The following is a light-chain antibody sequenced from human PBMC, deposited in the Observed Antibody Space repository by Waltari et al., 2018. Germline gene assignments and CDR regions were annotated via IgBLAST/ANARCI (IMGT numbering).Light chain of an antibody. V-gene: IGLV2-23*02. Sequence: QSALTQPASVSGSPGQSITISCTGARSDFGSYNLVSWYQQHQGKAPKVMIYEVTKRPSGVSDRFSGSRSGNTASLTISGLQPEDEADYYCCSYAGSGTLDVVFGGGTKLTVL. J-gene: IGLJ2*01. CDR3: CSYAGSGTLDVV. CDR1: RSDFGSYNL. CDR2: EVT.